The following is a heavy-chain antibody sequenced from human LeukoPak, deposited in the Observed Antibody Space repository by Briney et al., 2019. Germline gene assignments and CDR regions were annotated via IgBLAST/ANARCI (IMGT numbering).Heavy chain of an antibody. D-gene: IGHD3-16*01. CDR3: AKDEAWGRYKG. J-gene: IGHJ1*01. CDR2: ISPSGGTT. Sequence: PGGSLRLSCAASGFTFSSYGMNWVRQAPGKGLEWVSGISPSGGTTYYTDSVKGRFTISRDNSKHTVSLQMNSLRGEDTAVYYCAKDEAWGRYKGWGQGTLVTVSS. V-gene: IGHV3-23*01. CDR1: GFTFSSYG.